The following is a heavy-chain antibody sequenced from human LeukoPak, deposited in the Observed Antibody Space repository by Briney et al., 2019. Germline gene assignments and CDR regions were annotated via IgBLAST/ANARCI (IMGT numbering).Heavy chain of an antibody. CDR1: GYTFSSHS. CDR3: ARDTIVAGQNWFDP. Sequence: ASVKVACKTSGYTFSSHSMNWVRQAPGQGLEWMGRIIPILGIANYAQKFQGRVTITADKSTSTAYMELSSLRSEDTAVYYCARDTIVAGQNWFDPWGQGTLVTVSS. J-gene: IGHJ5*02. D-gene: IGHD5-12*01. V-gene: IGHV1-69*04. CDR2: IIPILGIA.